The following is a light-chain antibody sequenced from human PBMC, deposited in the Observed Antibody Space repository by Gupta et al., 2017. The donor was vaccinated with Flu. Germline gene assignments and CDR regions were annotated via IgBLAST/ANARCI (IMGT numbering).Light chain of an antibody. V-gene: IGKV2-30*01. CDR3: MQGAHWPWT. Sequence: DVVMTQSPLSLSVTLGQPASISCRSSQGLVFSDGNTYLHWFQQRPGQTPRRLIHLVSYRDSGVPDRFSGSGSGTDFTLKISRVEAEDVGIYFCMQGAHWPWTFGQGTKVEVK. CDR2: LVS. CDR1: QGLVFSDGNTY. J-gene: IGKJ1*01.